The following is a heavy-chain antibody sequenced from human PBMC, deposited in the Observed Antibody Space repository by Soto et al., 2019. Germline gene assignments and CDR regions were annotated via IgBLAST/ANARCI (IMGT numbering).Heavy chain of an antibody. CDR2: IYPGDSDT. CDR3: ARLAGYCISTSCPYYSYYYGMDV. D-gene: IGHD2-2*01. Sequence: PGESLKISCKGSGYSFTSYWIGWVRQMPGKGLEWMGIIYPGDSDTRYSPSFQGQVTISADKSISTAYLQWSSLKASDTAMYYCARLAGYCISTSCPYYSYYYGMDVWGQGTTVTVSS. J-gene: IGHJ6*02. CDR1: GYSFTSYW. V-gene: IGHV5-51*01.